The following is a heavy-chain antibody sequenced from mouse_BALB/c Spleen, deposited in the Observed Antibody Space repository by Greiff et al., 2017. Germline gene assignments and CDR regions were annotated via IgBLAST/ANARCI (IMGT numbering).Heavy chain of an antibody. V-gene: IGHV2-9*02. Sequence: VQLQQSGPGLVAPSQSLSITCTVSGFSLTSYGVHWVRQPPGKGLEWLGVIWAGGSTNYNSALMSRLSISKDNSKSQVFLKMNSLQTDDTAMYYCAREGDGNYDYFDYWGQGTTLTVSS. CDR2: IWAGGST. J-gene: IGHJ2*01. CDR3: AREGDGNYDYFDY. D-gene: IGHD2-1*01. CDR1: GFSLTSYG.